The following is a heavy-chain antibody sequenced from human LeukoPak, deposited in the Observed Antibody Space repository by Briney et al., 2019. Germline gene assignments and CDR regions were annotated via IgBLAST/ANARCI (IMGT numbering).Heavy chain of an antibody. D-gene: IGHD4-11*01. V-gene: IGHV4-59*08. CDR1: GDSISSYC. J-gene: IGHJ5*02. Sequence: SETLSLTCTVAGDSISSYCWSWVRQPPGKGLEWIGSMCYSGSTNYNPSLKSRVTISIDTSKNQFSLKLSSVTAADTAVYYCARRVVESAVITERNWFDPWGQGALVTVSS. CDR2: MCYSGST. CDR3: ARRVVESAVITERNWFDP.